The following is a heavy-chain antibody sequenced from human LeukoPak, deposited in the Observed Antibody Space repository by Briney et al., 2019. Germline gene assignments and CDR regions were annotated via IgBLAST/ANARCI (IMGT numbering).Heavy chain of an antibody. CDR3: ARGLRGSGSYFIGPDYYYMDV. CDR1: GFTFSSYT. J-gene: IGHJ6*03. CDR2: ISSSSSYI. D-gene: IGHD3-10*01. Sequence: GGSLRLSCVASGFTFSSYTMNWVRQAPGKGLEWVSSISSSSSYIYYADSVKGRFTISRDNAKNSLYLQMNSLRAEDTAVYYCARGLRGSGSYFIGPDYYYMDVWGKGTTVTISS. V-gene: IGHV3-21*01.